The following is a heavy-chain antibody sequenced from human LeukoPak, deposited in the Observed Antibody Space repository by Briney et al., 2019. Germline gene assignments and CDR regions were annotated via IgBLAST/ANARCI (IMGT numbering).Heavy chain of an antibody. CDR3: ARAVSGRFDY. CDR1: GGSISSYY. D-gene: IGHD6-19*01. CDR2: IYYSGTT. Sequence: PSETLSLTCTVSGGSISSYYWSWIRQPPGKGLEWIGYIYYSGTTDYNPSLKSRVTISVDTSKNQFSLKLSSVTAADTAVYYCARAVSGRFDYWGQGTLVTVSS. V-gene: IGHV4-59*01. J-gene: IGHJ4*02.